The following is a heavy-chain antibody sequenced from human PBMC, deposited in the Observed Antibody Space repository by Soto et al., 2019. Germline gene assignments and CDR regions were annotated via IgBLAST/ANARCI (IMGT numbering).Heavy chain of an antibody. J-gene: IGHJ6*02. V-gene: IGHV4-59*02. CDR2: LYYSGST. Sequence: SETLSLTCTVSGGSVTSYYWSWIRQPPGKGMEWIGYLYYSGSTTYNPSLKSRVTMSVDMSKNQFSLTLTSVTAADTAVYYCARGTDYTQTASYHYDLDAWGHGTTVTVSS. D-gene: IGHD4-4*01. CDR3: ARGTDYTQTASYHYDLDA. CDR1: GGSVTSYY.